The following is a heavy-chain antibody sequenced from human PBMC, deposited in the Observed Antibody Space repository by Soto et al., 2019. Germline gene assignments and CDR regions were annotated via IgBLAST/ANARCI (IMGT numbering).Heavy chain of an antibody. J-gene: IGHJ3*02. D-gene: IGHD2-15*01. CDR3: ARVGRYCSGGSCYPHPNDAFDI. CDR2: ISSSSSTI. Sequence: EVQLVESGGGLVQPGGSLRLSCAASGFTFSSYSMNWVRQAPGKGLEWVSYISSSSSTIYYADSVKGRFTISRDNAKNSLYLQMNSLRAEDTAVYYCARVGRYCSGGSCYPHPNDAFDIWGQGTMVTVSS. V-gene: IGHV3-48*01. CDR1: GFTFSSYS.